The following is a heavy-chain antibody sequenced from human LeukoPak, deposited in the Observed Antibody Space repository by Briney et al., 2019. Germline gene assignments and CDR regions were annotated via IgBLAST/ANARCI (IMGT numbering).Heavy chain of an antibody. J-gene: IGHJ4*02. Sequence: PGGSLRLSCAASGFTFSTYAMSWVRQTPWRGLEWVSAISGSNPGTYHADSVKGRFTISRDNSKNTLHLQMDSLRAEDTAIYYCAKASLGHCSGAFCYHFDYWGQGTPVTVSS. CDR1: GFTFSTYA. V-gene: IGHV3-23*01. CDR2: ISGSNPGT. D-gene: IGHD2-15*01. CDR3: AKASLGHCSGAFCYHFDY.